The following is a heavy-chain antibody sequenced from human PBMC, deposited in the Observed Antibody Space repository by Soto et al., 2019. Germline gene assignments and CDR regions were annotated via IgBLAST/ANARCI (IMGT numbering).Heavy chain of an antibody. D-gene: IGHD3-16*02. CDR2: IYYSGST. V-gene: IGHV4-39*01. J-gene: IGHJ4*02. Sequence: LSLTCTVSGGSISSSSYYWGWIRQPPGKGLDWIGSIYYSGSTYYNPSLKSRVTISVDASKNQFSLKLSSVSAADTAVYSCARHQYYDYIWGSYRIGYFDYWGQGTLVTVSS. CDR1: GGSISSSSYY. CDR3: ARHQYYDYIWGSYRIGYFDY.